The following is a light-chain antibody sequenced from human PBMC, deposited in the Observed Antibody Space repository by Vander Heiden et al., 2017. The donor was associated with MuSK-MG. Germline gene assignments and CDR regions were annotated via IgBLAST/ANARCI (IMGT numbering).Light chain of an antibody. J-gene: IGKJ1*01. Sequence: DIQMTQSPSSLSASVGDRVTITCRASQRISTYLNWYQQKPGKAPQLLIYAASSLQSGVPSRFSGSGSGTDFTLTISSLQPEDFATYYCQQSDSSPRTFGQGTKVEIK. CDR1: QRISTY. CDR2: AAS. CDR3: QQSDSSPRT. V-gene: IGKV1-39*01.